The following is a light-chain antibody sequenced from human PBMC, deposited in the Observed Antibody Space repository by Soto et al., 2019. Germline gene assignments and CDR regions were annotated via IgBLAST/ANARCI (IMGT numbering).Light chain of an antibody. Sequence: IVMTKSSDSLAVSLGERATVNCKSSQSVLYDPNKKNYLAWYQQKAGQPPKLLIYWASTRESGVPDRFSGSGSGTEFTLTISSLQSEDFAVYYCQQYNSWPLTLGGGTKVDIK. V-gene: IGKV4-1*01. CDR1: QSVLYDPNKKNY. CDR2: WAS. CDR3: QQYNSWPLT. J-gene: IGKJ4*01.